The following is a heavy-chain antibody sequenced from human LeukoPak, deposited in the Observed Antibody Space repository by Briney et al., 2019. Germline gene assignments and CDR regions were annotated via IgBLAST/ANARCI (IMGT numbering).Heavy chain of an antibody. Sequence: GASVKVSCKASGYTFTSYYIHWVRQAPGQGLEWMGIINPSGGSTNYAQKFQGRVTMTRDMSTSTVYMELSSLRSEDTAVYYCGRALSSGWYHFDYWGQGTLVTVSS. CDR2: INPSGGST. CDR1: GYTFTSYY. V-gene: IGHV1-46*01. J-gene: IGHJ4*02. CDR3: GRALSSGWYHFDY. D-gene: IGHD6-19*01.